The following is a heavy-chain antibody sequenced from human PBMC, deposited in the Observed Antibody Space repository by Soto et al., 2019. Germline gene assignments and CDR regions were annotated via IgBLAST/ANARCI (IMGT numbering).Heavy chain of an antibody. CDR3: ARARITMVREVIKYNMDV. D-gene: IGHD3-10*01. J-gene: IGHJ6*02. CDR2: LYNSGST. Sequence: SETLSLTCTVSGGSVSSGNYYWSWIRQPPGKGLEWIGYLYNSGSTHSNPSLQSRVTISVDTSKNQFSLKLSSVTAADTAIYYCARARITMVREVIKYNMDVWGQGTTVTVSS. CDR1: GGSVSSGNYY. V-gene: IGHV4-61*01.